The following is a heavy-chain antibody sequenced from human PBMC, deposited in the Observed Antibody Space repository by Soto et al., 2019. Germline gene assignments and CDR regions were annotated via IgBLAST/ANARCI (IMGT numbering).Heavy chain of an antibody. V-gene: IGHV1-69*13. CDR2: IIPIFGTA. D-gene: IGHD2-8*01. J-gene: IGHJ6*02. CDR1: GGTFSSYA. CDR3: ARSKILGYCTNGVRCPLEGYYYSYGMDV. Sequence: SVKVSCKASGGTFSSYAISWVRQAPGQGLERMGGIIPIFGTANYAQKFQGRVTITADESTSTAYMELSSLRSEDTAVYYCARSKILGYCTNGVRCPLEGYYYSYGMDVWG.